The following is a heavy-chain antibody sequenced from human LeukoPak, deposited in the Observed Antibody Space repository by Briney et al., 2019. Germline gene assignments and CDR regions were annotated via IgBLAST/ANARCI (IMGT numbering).Heavy chain of an antibody. CDR3: ARRRYSGSSQHFDY. V-gene: IGHV3-7*01. D-gene: IGHD1-26*01. Sequence: QAGGSLRLSCAASGFTFSSYWMSWVRQAPGKGLEWVANIKQDGSEKYYVDSVKGRFTISRDNAKNSLYLQMNSLRAEGTAVYYCARRRYSGSSQHFDYWGQGTLVTVSS. J-gene: IGHJ4*02. CDR1: GFTFSSYW. CDR2: IKQDGSEK.